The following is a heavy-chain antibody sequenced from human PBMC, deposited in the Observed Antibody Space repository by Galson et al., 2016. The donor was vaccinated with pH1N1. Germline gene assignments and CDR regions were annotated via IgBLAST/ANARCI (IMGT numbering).Heavy chain of an antibody. J-gene: IGHJ4*02. V-gene: IGHV1-2*02. CDR1: GYTFSGYY. D-gene: IGHD6-19*01. Sequence: SVKVSCKASGYTFSGYYMHWVRQAPGQGLEWMGWINPNSGGTSYAPKFQGRVTMTRDTSISTGYMKLSRLRSDDTAVYYCARDPNSGWYTDYWGQGTLVTVSS. CDR3: ARDPNSGWYTDY. CDR2: INPNSGGT.